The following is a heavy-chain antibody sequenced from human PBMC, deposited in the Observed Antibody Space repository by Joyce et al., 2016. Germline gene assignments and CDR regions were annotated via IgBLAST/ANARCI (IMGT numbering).Heavy chain of an antibody. D-gene: IGHD1-1*01. CDR2: IKRKIDGETK. Sequence: DVQLVESGGGLVRPGGSLRLSCAASGFSLTKAWMSWVSQAPGKGLEWVGRIKRKIDGETKDYAAPLRGRFTMSRDDSKNMVYLEMINVKTEDTAVYYCATEDTTVAPFDAFDIWGRGTLVIVSS. V-gene: IGHV3-15*05. J-gene: IGHJ3*02. CDR3: ATEDTTVAPFDAFDI. CDR1: GFSLTKAW.